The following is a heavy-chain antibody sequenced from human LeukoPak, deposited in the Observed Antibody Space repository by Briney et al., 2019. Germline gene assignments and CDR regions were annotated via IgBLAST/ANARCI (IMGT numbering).Heavy chain of an antibody. CDR1: GGSISSSSYY. J-gene: IGHJ4*02. CDR3: ARLVGYCSSTSCYTPFDY. D-gene: IGHD2-2*02. Sequence: SETLSLTCTVSGGSISSSSYYWGWIRQPPGKGLEWIGSIYYSGSTYYNPPLKSRVTISVDTSKNQFSLKLSSVTAADTAVYYCARLVGYCSSTSCYTPFDYWGQGTLVTVSS. V-gene: IGHV4-39*01. CDR2: IYYSGST.